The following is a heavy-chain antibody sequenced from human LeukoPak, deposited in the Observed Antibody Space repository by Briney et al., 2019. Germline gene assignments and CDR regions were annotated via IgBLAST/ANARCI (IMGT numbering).Heavy chain of an antibody. J-gene: IGHJ3*01. CDR1: GFTFAIHA. V-gene: IGHV3-23*01. D-gene: IGHD3-10*01. CDR3: AKDSYVSGRPLHTFDV. Sequence: PGGSLRLSCAASGFTFAIHAMTWVRQAPGKGLEWVSGISGDGASTHYAESVKGQFTISRDNSQNTLVLQMNSLRVEDTAIYYCAKDSYVSGRPLHTFDVWGQGTMVTVSS. CDR2: ISGDGAST.